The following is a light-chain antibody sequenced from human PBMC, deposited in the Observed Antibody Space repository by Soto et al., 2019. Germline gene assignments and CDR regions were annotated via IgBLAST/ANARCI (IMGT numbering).Light chain of an antibody. V-gene: IGKV3-15*01. CDR3: QHYNDWPL. Sequence: EIVMTQSPATLSVSPGERATLSCRASQSVSSNLAWYQQKPGQAPRLLIYDASTRATGIPARFSGSGSGTEFTLTISSLQSEDFAVYYCQHYNDWPLFGPGTKVDIK. CDR1: QSVSSN. CDR2: DAS. J-gene: IGKJ3*01.